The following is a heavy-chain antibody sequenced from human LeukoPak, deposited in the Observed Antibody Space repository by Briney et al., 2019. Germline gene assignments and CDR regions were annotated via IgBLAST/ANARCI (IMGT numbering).Heavy chain of an antibody. J-gene: IGHJ6*03. CDR2: IVGDSTIE. D-gene: IGHD5-18*01. CDR1: GSAFNNDA. CDR3: ARQPYFYYYLDV. V-gene: IGHV3-23*01. Sequence: PGGSLRLSCAASGSAFNNDAMTWVRQPPGKGLEWVSTIVGDSTIEYYADSVKGRFTISSDNSKTMLFLHMNSLRAEDTAIYYCARQPYFYYYLDVWGKGTTVTVTS.